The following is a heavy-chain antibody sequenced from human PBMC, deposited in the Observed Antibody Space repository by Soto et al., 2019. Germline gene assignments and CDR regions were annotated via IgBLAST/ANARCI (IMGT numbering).Heavy chain of an antibody. D-gene: IGHD2-2*01. CDR3: AKVAAIVVVPAANRNYMDV. Sequence: GGSLRLSCAASGFTFSSYVMSWVRQAPGKGLEWVSAISGSGGSTYYADSVKGRFTISRDNSKNTLYLQMNSLRAEDTAVYYCAKVAAIVVVPAANRNYMDVWGKGTTVTVSS. CDR1: GFTFSSYV. J-gene: IGHJ6*03. CDR2: ISGSGGST. V-gene: IGHV3-23*01.